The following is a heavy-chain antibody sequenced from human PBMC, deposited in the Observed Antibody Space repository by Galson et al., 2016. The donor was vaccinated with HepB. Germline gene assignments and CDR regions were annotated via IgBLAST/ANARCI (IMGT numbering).Heavy chain of an antibody. Sequence: SVKVSCKASGNTFTSNDINWVRQATGQGLEWMGWMNPNSGNTGYAQKFQGRVTMTRNTSIRTAYMELSSLRSEDTAVYYCASVPVFGGGMGVLGPGAKVPVFS. CDR3: ASVPVFGGGMGV. D-gene: IGHD3-16*01. J-gene: IGHJ6*02. V-gene: IGHV1-8*01. CDR1: GNTFTSND. CDR2: MNPNSGNT.